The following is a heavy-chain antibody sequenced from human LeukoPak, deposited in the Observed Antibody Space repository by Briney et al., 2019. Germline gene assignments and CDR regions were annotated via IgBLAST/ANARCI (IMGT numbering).Heavy chain of an antibody. J-gene: IGHJ4*02. CDR1: GFTFSSYS. D-gene: IGHD3-10*01. CDR3: ARGLRLVRGYFDY. Sequence: GGSLRLSCAASGFTFSSYSMNWVRQAPGKGLEWVSSISSSSSYIYYADSVKGRFTISRDNAKNSLYLQMNSLRAEDTAVYYCARGLRLVRGYFDYWGQGTLVTVSS. V-gene: IGHV3-21*01. CDR2: ISSSSSYI.